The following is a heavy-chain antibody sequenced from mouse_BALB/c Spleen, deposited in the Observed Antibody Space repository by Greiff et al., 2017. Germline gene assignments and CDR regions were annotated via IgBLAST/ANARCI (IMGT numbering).Heavy chain of an antibody. V-gene: IGHV2-2*02. J-gene: IGHJ4*01. Sequence: QVQLKESGPGLVQPSQSLSITCTVSGFSLTSYGVHWVRQSPGKGLEWLGVIWSGGSTDYNAAFISRLSISKDNSKSQVFFKMNSLQANDTAIYYCARNGYGNYLYAMDYWGQGTSVTVSS. CDR3: ARNGYGNYLYAMDY. CDR1: GFSLTSYG. D-gene: IGHD2-10*02. CDR2: IWSGGST.